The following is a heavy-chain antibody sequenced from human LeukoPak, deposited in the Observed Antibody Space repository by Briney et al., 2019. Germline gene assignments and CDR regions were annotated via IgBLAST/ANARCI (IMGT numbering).Heavy chain of an antibody. V-gene: IGHV5-51*01. Sequence: GESLKISCKGSVYSINNYWIGWVRQMPGKGLEWMGIIYPADSDIRYSPSFQGQVTISADKPISTAYLQWSSLKASDTAMYYCARQEYCSGGSCYTWFDPWGQGTLVTVSS. CDR1: VYSINNYW. D-gene: IGHD2-15*01. CDR2: IYPADSDI. J-gene: IGHJ5*02. CDR3: ARQEYCSGGSCYTWFDP.